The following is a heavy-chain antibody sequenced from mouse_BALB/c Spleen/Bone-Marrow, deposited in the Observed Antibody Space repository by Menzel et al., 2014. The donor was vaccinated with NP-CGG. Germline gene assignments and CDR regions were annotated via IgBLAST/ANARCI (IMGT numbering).Heavy chain of an antibody. Sequence: QVQLQQPGAELMEPGASVKISCKATGYTFSSYWIEWVKQRPGHGLEWIGEILPGSGSTNYNEKFKGKATFTADTSSNTAYMQLSSLTSEDSAVYYCAREDGLWYFDVWGAGTTVTVSS. CDR1: GYTFSSYW. CDR3: AREDGLWYFDV. CDR2: ILPGSGST. V-gene: IGHV1-9*01. D-gene: IGHD1-1*01. J-gene: IGHJ1*01.